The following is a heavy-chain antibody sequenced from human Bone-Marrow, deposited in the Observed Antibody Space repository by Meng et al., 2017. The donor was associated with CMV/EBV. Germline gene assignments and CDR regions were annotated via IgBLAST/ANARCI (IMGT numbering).Heavy chain of an antibody. V-gene: IGHV3-53*01. CDR2: IYSGGST. D-gene: IGHD3-10*01. Sequence: GESLKISCAASGFTVSSNYMSWVRQAPGKGLEWVSVIYSGGSTYYADSVKGRFTISRDNSKNTLYLQMNSLRAEDTAVYYCASGVFYYYGMDVWGQGPTVTVSS. CDR3: ASGVFYYYGMDV. J-gene: IGHJ6*01. CDR1: GFTVSSNY.